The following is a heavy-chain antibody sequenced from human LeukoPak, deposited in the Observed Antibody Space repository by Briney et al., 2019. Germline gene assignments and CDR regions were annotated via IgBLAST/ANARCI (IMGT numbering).Heavy chain of an antibody. D-gene: IGHD3-10*01. CDR3: ARDLNYYGSGSYYIGGYYGMDV. CDR1: GFTFSSYR. V-gene: IGHV3-21*01. J-gene: IGHJ6*04. Sequence: GGSLRLSCAASGFTFSSYRMNWVRQAPGKGLEWVSSISRSSSYIYYADSVKGRFTISRDNAKNSLYLQMNSLRAEDTAVYYCARDLNYYGSGSYYIGGYYGMDVWGKGTTVPVSS. CDR2: ISRSSSYI.